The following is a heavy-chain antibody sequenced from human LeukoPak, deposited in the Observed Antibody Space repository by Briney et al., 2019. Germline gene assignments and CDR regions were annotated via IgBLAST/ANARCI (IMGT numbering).Heavy chain of an antibody. J-gene: IGHJ4*02. CDR2: IRADGSQQ. CDR1: GFSMSSHW. V-gene: IGHV3-7*03. CDR3: TRNSLDY. Sequence: PGGSLRLSCVASGFSMSSHWMRWLRQAPGKGLEWVANIRADGSQQYYVDSVRGRFTITRDNAENSLYLQMNGLRAEDTAVYYCTRNSLDYWGLGTLVTVSS.